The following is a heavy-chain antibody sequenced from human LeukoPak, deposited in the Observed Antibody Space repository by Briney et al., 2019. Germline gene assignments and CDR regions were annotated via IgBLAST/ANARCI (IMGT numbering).Heavy chain of an antibody. D-gene: IGHD4-17*01. CDR2: IYTDGGT. J-gene: IGHJ4*02. CDR1: GVTVSSNY. Sequence: GGSLRLSCAASGVTVSSNYMSWVRQVSGKGLEWVSVIYTDGGTYYADSVKGRFTISRDNAKNSLYLQMNSLRAEDTAVYYRARGVGTVTTYFDYWGQGTLVTVSS. V-gene: IGHV3-53*01. CDR3: ARGVGTVTTYFDY.